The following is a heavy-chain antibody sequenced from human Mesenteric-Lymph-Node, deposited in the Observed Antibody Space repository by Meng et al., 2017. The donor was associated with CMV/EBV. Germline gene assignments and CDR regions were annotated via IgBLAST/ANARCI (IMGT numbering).Heavy chain of an antibody. CDR1: GYTFTGYY. CDR2: INPNSGGT. CDR3: ASLPRDYYYYDGMDV. Sequence: ASVQVSCKASGYTFTGYYMHWVRQAPGQGLEWMGWINPNSGGTNYSQKFQGRVTMTRDTSISTAYMELSRLRSDDTAVYYCASLPRDYYYYDGMDVWGQGTTVTVSS. V-gene: IGHV1-2*02. J-gene: IGHJ6*02.